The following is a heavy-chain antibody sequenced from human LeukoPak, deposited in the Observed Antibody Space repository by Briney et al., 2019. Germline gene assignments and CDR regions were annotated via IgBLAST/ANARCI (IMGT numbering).Heavy chain of an antibody. V-gene: IGHV1-18*01. CDR2: MRAYNGNT. Sequence: ASVKVSCKASGYTFTSYGISWVRQAPGQGLEWMGWMRAYNGNTNYAQKLQGRVTMTTDTSTSAAYMELRSLRSDDTAVYYCARDRGAYDYVWGSYRPSACDIWGQGTMVTVSS. J-gene: IGHJ3*02. D-gene: IGHD3-16*02. CDR3: ARDRGAYDYVWGSYRPSACDI. CDR1: GYTFTSYG.